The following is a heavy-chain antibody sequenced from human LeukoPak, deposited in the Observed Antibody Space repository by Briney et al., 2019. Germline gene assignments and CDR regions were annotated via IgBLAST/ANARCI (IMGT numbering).Heavy chain of an antibody. V-gene: IGHV3-48*04. CDR2: ISRNSRTT. Sequence: GSLRLSCAASGFTFSSFWMHWVRQAPGKGLEWVSLISRNSRTTYYADSVKGRFTISRDDAKNLVYLQMNSLRAEDTAVYYCAREAYYYDSSSYYQFDYWGQGTLVTVSS. D-gene: IGHD3-22*01. J-gene: IGHJ4*02. CDR3: AREAYYYDSSSYYQFDY. CDR1: GFTFSSFW.